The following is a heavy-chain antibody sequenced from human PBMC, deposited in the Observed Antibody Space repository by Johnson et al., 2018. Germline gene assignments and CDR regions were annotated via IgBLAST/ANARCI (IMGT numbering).Heavy chain of an antibody. J-gene: IGHJ6*02. Sequence: VQLVESGGGVVQPGRSLRLSCAASGFTFSSYGMHWVRQAPGKGLEWVAVIWYDGSNKYYADSVKGRFTISRDNSKNTLYLQMNSLRAEDTAVYYCARDGAAVTTDYYYYGMDVWGQGTTVTVSS. CDR2: IWYDGSNK. D-gene: IGHD4-17*01. V-gene: IGHV3-33*01. CDR3: ARDGAAVTTDYYYYGMDV. CDR1: GFTFSSYG.